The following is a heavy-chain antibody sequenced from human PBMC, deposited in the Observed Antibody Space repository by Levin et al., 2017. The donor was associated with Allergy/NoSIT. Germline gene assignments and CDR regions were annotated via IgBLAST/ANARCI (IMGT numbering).Heavy chain of an antibody. Sequence: SQTLSLTCTVSGDSINSYSWSWIRQPPGKGLEWIGSIYYSGSTNYNPSLKSRVTISVDTSKNHFSLRVSSVTAADTAVYYCARDSGSGNHYWFDPWGQGTLVTVSS. V-gene: IGHV4-59*01. CDR1: GDSINSYS. CDR2: IYYSGST. D-gene: IGHD3-10*01. CDR3: ARDSGSGNHYWFDP. J-gene: IGHJ5*02.